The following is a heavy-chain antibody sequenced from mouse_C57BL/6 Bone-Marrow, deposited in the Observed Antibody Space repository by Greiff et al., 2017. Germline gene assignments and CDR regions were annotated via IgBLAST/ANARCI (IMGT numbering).Heavy chain of an antibody. J-gene: IGHJ2*01. V-gene: IGHV7-3*01. CDR3: ARFYYYGSSLDY. CDR2: IRNKANGYTT. CDR1: GFTFTDYY. Sequence: DVKLVESGGGLVQPGGSLSLSCAASGFTFTDYYMSWVRQPPGKALEWLGFIRNKANGYTTEYSASVKGRFTISRDNSQSILYLQMNALRAEDSATYYCARFYYYGSSLDYWGQGTTLTVSS. D-gene: IGHD1-1*01.